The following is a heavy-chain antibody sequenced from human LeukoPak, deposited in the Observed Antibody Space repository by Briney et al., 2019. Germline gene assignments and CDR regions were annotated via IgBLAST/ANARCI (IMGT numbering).Heavy chain of an antibody. J-gene: IGHJ4*02. Sequence: GGSLRLSCAASGFTFSSYAMSWVRQAPGKGLEWVSAISGSGGSTYYADSVKGRFTISRDNSKNTLYLQMNSLRAEDTAVYYCAKDPYYYGSGSYSISPYFDYWGQGTLVTVSS. D-gene: IGHD3-10*01. V-gene: IGHV3-23*01. CDR2: ISGSGGST. CDR1: GFTFSSYA. CDR3: AKDPYYYGSGSYSISPYFDY.